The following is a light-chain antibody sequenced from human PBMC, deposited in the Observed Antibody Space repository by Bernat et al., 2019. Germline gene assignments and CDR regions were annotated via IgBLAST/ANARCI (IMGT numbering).Light chain of an antibody. V-gene: IGKV3-20*01. Sequence: IVLTQSPGTLSLSPGETATLSCRASQSVSSSYLAWYQHKPGQAPRLLMYGTSSRATGIPDRFSGSVSGTDFTLTISRLEPDDFAVYYCQVYDNSPPAYTFGQGTKLEIK. CDR2: GTS. J-gene: IGKJ2*01. CDR1: QSVSSSY. CDR3: QVYDNSPPAYT.